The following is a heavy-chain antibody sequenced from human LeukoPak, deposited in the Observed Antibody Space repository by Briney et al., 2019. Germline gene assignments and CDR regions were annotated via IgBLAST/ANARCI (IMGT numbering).Heavy chain of an antibody. Sequence: GGSLRLSCAASGFTFSSYSMNWVRQAPGKGLEWVSSISSSSSTIYYADSVKGRFTISRDNAKNSLYLQMNSLRAEDTAVYYCASGYDFWSGYYTGMVNWGQGTLVTVSS. V-gene: IGHV3-48*01. CDR2: ISSSSSTI. J-gene: IGHJ4*02. CDR1: GFTFSSYS. D-gene: IGHD3-3*01. CDR3: ASGYDFWSGYYTGMVN.